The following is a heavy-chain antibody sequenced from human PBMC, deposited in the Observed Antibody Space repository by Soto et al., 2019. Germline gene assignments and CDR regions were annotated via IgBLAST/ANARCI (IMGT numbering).Heavy chain of an antibody. CDR2: IYYSGRT. Sequence: QVQLQESGPGLVKPSETLSLTCSVSGGSISGYYWSYIRQPPGKGLEWIGYIYYSGRTNYNPSLQIRVTISVDRSKNPFSLKLASVPAADTAVYYCARRRDCSGGTCYSGEFDPWGQGTLVTVSS. J-gene: IGHJ5*02. CDR3: ARRRDCSGGTCYSGEFDP. CDR1: GGSISGYY. V-gene: IGHV4-59*08. D-gene: IGHD2-15*01.